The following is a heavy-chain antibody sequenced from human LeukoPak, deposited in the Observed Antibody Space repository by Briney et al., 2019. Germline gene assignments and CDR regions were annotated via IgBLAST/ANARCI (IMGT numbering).Heavy chain of an antibody. J-gene: IGHJ4*02. Sequence: GGSLRLSCAASGFTFSSYGMHWVRQAPGKGLEWVAVISYDGSNKYYVDSVKGRFTISRDNSKNTLYLQMNSLRAEDTAVYYCAKAGVVDRDIDYWGQGTLVTVSS. V-gene: IGHV3-30*18. CDR3: AKAGVVDRDIDY. D-gene: IGHD2-15*01. CDR1: GFTFSSYG. CDR2: ISYDGSNK.